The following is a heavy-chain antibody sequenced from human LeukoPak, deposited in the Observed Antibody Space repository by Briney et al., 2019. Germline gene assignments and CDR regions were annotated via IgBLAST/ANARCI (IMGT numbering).Heavy chain of an antibody. CDR2: IIPILGIA. CDR3: ARDTLLAGSSSDY. D-gene: IGHD3-16*02. CDR1: GGTFSSYA. Sequence: GSSVKVSCKASGGTFSSYAISWVRQAPGQGLEWMGRIIPILGIANYAQKFQGRVTITADKSTSTAYMELRSLRSDDTAVYYCARDTLLAGSSSDYWGQGTLVTVSS. V-gene: IGHV1-69*04. J-gene: IGHJ4*02.